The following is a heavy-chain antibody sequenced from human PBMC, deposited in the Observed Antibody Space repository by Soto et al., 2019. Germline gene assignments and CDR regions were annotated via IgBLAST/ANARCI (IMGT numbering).Heavy chain of an antibody. CDR3: AKAYSNCWYDH. V-gene: IGHV3-23*01. J-gene: IGHJ5*02. CDR2: LSGSGSST. CDR1: GFTFSSYA. D-gene: IGHD6-13*01. Sequence: EVQLLGSGGGLVQPGGSLRLSCAASGFTFSSYAMNWVRQAPGKGLEWVSGLSGSGSSTYYAAPVKGRFTISRDNSKNILYLQVNNLRAEDTAVYYCAKAYSNCWYDHWGQGTLVTVSS.